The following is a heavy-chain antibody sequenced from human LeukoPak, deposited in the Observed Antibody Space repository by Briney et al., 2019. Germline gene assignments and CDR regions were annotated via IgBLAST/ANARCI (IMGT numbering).Heavy chain of an antibody. CDR1: GGSISSGGYS. V-gene: IGHV4-31*03. D-gene: IGHD3-22*01. J-gene: IGHJ4*02. Sequence: SETLSLTCTVSGGSISSGGYSWSWIRQHPGKGLEWIGYIYYSGSTYYNPSLKSRVTISVDTSKNQFSLKLSSVTAADTAVYYCARVSLNNYYDSSGYQHYFDYWGQGTLVTVSS. CDR3: ARVSLNNYYDSSGYQHYFDY. CDR2: IYYSGST.